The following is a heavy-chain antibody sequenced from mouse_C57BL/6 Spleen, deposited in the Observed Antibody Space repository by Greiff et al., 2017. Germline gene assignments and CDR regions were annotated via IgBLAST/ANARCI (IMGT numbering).Heavy chain of an antibody. CDR3: ARPIYYDYVAWFAY. Sequence: QSGAELVRPGASVKLSCKASGYTFTDYYINWVKQRPGQGLEWIARIYPGSGNTYYNEKFKGKATLTAEKSSSTAYMQLSSLTSEDSAVYFCARPIYYDYVAWFAYWGQGTLVTVSA. CDR1: GYTFTDYY. J-gene: IGHJ3*01. CDR2: IYPGSGNT. V-gene: IGHV1-76*01. D-gene: IGHD2-4*01.